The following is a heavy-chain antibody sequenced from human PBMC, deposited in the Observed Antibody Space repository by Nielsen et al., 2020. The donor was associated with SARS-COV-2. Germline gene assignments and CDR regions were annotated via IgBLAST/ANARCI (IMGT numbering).Heavy chain of an antibody. CDR1: GFTFSNHW. D-gene: IGHD4-11*01. Sequence: GESLKISCVASGFTFSNHWMSWIRQAPGKGLEWVANINEDGSVVNYVDSVKGRFTISRDNAGKSLYLQMNSLRAEDTAVYYCARDAAYSRFDYWGQGTLVTVSS. J-gene: IGHJ4*02. V-gene: IGHV3-7*05. CDR2: INEDGSVV. CDR3: ARDAAYSRFDY.